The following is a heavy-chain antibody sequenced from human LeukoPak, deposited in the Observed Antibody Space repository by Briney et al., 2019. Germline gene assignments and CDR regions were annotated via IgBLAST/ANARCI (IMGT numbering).Heavy chain of an antibody. V-gene: IGHV3-7*03. CDR3: ARDYTGYFP. CDR1: GFTFTIYW. D-gene: IGHD3-9*01. J-gene: IGHJ5*02. CDR2: IDQDGREK. Sequence: GGSLRLSCAASGFTFTIYWMSWVRQAPGKGLEWVANIDQDGREKSFVDSVKGRFSISRDNAKNTLYLQMNSLRAEDTAVYYCARDYTGYFPWGQGTLVIVSS.